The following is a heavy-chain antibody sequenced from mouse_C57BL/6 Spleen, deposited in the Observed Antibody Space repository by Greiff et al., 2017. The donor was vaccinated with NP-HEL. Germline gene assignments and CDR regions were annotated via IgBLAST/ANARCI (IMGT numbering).Heavy chain of an antibody. V-gene: IGHV1-74*01. J-gene: IGHJ3*01. CDR1: GYTFTSYW. CDR2: IHPSDSDT. Sequence: QVQLQQPGAELVKPGASVKVSCKASGYTFTSYWMHWVKQRPGQGLEWIGRIHPSDSDTNYNQKFKGKATLTVDKSSSTAYRQISSLTSEDSAVYYCAIGTTVVATDWFAYWGQGTLVTVSA. D-gene: IGHD1-1*01. CDR3: AIGTTVVATDWFAY.